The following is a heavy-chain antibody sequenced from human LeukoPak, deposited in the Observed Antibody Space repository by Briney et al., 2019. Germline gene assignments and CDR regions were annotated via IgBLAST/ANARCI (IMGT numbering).Heavy chain of an antibody. CDR2: ISSSSSYI. Sequence: GGSLRLSCAASGFTFSSYSMDWVRQAPGKGLEWVSSISSSSSYIYYADSVKGRFTISRDNAKNSLYLQMNSLRAEDTAVYYCARGSVSPHLIDYWGQGTLVTVSS. CDR1: GFTFSSYS. V-gene: IGHV3-21*01. CDR3: ARGSVSPHLIDY. D-gene: IGHD1-14*01. J-gene: IGHJ4*02.